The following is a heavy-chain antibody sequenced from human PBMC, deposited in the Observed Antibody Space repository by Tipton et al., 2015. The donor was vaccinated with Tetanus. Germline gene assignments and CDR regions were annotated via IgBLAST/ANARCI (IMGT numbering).Heavy chain of an antibody. CDR1: GYTFNTYW. CDR3: ARHWSKAFSSSFDP. Sequence: VQLVQSGAEVKKPGESLNISCKASGYTFNTYWIAWVRQRPGRGLEWMGIIWPGASDARYSPSFRGHVTISVDKSTSTTYLQWNTLKASDTATYYCARHWSKAFSSSFDPWGQGTLVTVSS. V-gene: IGHV5-51*01. CDR2: IWPGASDA. D-gene: IGHD6-13*01. J-gene: IGHJ5*02.